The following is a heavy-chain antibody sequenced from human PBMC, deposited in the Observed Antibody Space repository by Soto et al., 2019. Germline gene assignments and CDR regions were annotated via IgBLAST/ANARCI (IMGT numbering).Heavy chain of an antibody. D-gene: IGHD3-10*01. J-gene: IGHJ6*02. CDR1: GHTFTSYA. CDR2: INAGNGNT. CDR3: ARDLLQVRVRGYYYYGMDV. V-gene: IGHV1-3*01. Sequence: ASVKVSCKASGHTFTSYAMHWVRQAPGQRLEWMGWINAGNGNTKYSQKFQGRVTITRDTSASTAYMELSSLRSEDTAVYYCARDLLQVRVRGYYYYGMDVWAQGTTVPVSS.